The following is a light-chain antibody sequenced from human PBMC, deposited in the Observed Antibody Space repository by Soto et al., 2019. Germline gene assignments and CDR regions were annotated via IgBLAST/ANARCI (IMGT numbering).Light chain of an antibody. CDR1: QSVSSNY. CDR2: GAS. J-gene: IGKJ1*01. V-gene: IGKV3-20*01. Sequence: ENVLTQSPGTLSLSPGERPTLSCRASQSVSSNYLAWYQQKPGQAPRLLVYGASSRATGIPDRFSGSGSGTDFTLTISRLEPEDFAVYYCQQYGSSRWTFGQGTKVDIK. CDR3: QQYGSSRWT.